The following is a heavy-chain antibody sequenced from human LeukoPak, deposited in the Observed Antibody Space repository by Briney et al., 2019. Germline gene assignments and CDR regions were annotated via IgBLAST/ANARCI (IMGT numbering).Heavy chain of an antibody. D-gene: IGHD3-10*01. J-gene: IGHJ4*02. CDR3: AKSVGSGSYYNNDC. CDR1: GFTFANYA. CDR2: VSGSGGET. Sequence: GGSLRLSCAASGFTFANYAMSWVRQAPGKGLEWVSSVSGSGGETHTTDSVKGRFTISRDNSKGTLYLQLSSLRAEDTAVYYCAKSVGSGSYYNNDCWGQGTLVTVSS. V-gene: IGHV3-23*01.